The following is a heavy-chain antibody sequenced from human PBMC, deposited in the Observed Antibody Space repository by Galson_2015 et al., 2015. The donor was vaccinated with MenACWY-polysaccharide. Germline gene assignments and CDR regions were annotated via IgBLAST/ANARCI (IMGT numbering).Heavy chain of an antibody. J-gene: IGHJ6*02. Sequence: SLRLSCAASGLIVSANSMAWFRQPPGKGLEWVSTIYSGGNTYYAASVTGRFTISRDNSTNTLYLQMNSLRADDTAMYYCARHRPRGNGMDVWGQGTTVTVSS. V-gene: IGHV3-53*01. D-gene: IGHD1-14*01. CDR3: ARHRPRGNGMDV. CDR1: GLIVSANS. CDR2: IYSGGNT.